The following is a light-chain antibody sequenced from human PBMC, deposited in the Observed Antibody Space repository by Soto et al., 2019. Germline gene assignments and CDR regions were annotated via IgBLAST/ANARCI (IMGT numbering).Light chain of an antibody. V-gene: IGKV3D-15*01. J-gene: IGKJ1*01. CDR3: QQYDNWLGT. CDR1: QSVDSN. Sequence: EIVMTQSPATLSVSPGDRATLSCRASQSVDSNLAWYQQTPGQAPRLLIYGASTRATGIPARFSGSGSGTEFTLTISSLQSEDFAVYYCQQYDNWLGTFGQGSKVEVK. CDR2: GAS.